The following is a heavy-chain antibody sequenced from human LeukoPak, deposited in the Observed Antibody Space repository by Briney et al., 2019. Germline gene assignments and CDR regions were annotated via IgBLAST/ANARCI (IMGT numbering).Heavy chain of an antibody. V-gene: IGHV3-21*01. D-gene: IGHD3-3*01. Sequence: GGSLRLSCAASGFTFSSYSMNWGGQAPGQGLEWVSSISSSSSYIYYADSVKGRFTISRDNAKNSLYLQMNSLRAEDTAVYYCARDSSYYDFWSGYYPTGLFDYWGQGTLVTVSS. J-gene: IGHJ4*02. CDR2: ISSSSSYI. CDR1: GFTFSSYS. CDR3: ARDSSYYDFWSGYYPTGLFDY.